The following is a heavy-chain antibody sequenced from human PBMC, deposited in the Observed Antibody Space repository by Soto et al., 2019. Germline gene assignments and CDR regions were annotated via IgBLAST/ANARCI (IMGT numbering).Heavy chain of an antibody. V-gene: IGHV3-7*03. CDR3: ASVPGSPGYHGLDV. CDR1: GLTFNKYW. D-gene: IGHD6-19*01. Sequence: GSLRLSCAASGLTFNKYWMTWVRQAPGKGLERVATIKHDGSEKSNLDSVEGRFTISRDNARNSLSLQMNSLRVEDTAVYFCASVPGSPGYHGLDVWGQGTTVTVSS. J-gene: IGHJ6*02. CDR2: IKHDGSEK.